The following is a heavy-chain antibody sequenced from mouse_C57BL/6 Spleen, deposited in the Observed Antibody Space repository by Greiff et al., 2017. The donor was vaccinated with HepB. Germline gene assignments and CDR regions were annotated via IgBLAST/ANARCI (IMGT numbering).Heavy chain of an antibody. D-gene: IGHD2-4*01. V-gene: IGHV1-64*01. Sequence: QVQLQQSGAELVKPGASVKLSCKASGYTFTSYWMHWVKQRPGQGLEWIGMIHPNSGSTNYNEKFKSKATLTVDKSSSTAYMHISSLTSEDSAVYYCARGDYDYDPFAYWGQGTLVTVSA. CDR1: GYTFTSYW. CDR3: ARGDYDYDPFAY. CDR2: IHPNSGST. J-gene: IGHJ3*01.